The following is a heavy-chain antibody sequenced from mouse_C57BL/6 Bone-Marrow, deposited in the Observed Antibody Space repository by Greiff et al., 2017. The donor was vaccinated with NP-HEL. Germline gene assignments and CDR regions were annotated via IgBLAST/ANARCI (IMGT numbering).Heavy chain of an antibody. Sequence: EVNLVESGGDLVKPGGSLKLSCAASGFTFSSYGMSWVRQTPDKRLEWVATISSGGSYTYYPDSVKGRFTISRDNAKNTLYLQMSSLKSEDTAMYYCARHRLGRGFAYWGQGTLVTVSA. V-gene: IGHV5-6*01. CDR3: ARHRLGRGFAY. CDR2: ISSGGSYT. J-gene: IGHJ3*01. CDR1: GFTFSSYG. D-gene: IGHD4-1*01.